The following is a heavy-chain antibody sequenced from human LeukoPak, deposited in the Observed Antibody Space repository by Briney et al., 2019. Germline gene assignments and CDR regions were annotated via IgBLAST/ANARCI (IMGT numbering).Heavy chain of an antibody. D-gene: IGHD3-9*01. CDR2: IYSGGST. Sequence: TGGSLRLSCAASGFTVSSNYMSWVRQAPGKGLEWVSVIYSGGSTYYADSVKGRFTISRHNSKNTLYLQMNSLRTEDTAVYYCAKETIFDWLYDFDYWGQGTLVTVSS. J-gene: IGHJ4*02. CDR1: GFTVSSNY. CDR3: AKETIFDWLYDFDY. V-gene: IGHV3-53*04.